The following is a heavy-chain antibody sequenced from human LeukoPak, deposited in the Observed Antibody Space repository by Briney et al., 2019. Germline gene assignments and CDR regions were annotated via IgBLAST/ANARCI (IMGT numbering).Heavy chain of an antibody. CDR2: INTDGSST. Sequence: GGSLRLSCAASGFTFSSSWMLWVRQAPGKGLLWVSRINTDGSSTSYADSVKGRFTISRDNVENTLYLQMNSLRAEDTAVYYCARGPMVRGAYGMDVWGQGTTVTVSS. V-gene: IGHV3-74*01. CDR1: GFTFSSSW. D-gene: IGHD3-10*01. J-gene: IGHJ6*02. CDR3: ARGPMVRGAYGMDV.